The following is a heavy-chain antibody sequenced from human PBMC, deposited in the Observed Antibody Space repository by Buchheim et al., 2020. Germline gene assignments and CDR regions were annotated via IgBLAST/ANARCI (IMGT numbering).Heavy chain of an antibody. CDR3: ARFATITVAGTYYSSAMDV. V-gene: IGHV3-74*01. CDR2: ISGDGSTT. Sequence: EVQLVEAGGGLVQPGGSLRLSCVASGFTFGRYWMHWVRQTPGEGLVWVSRISGDGSTTAYADSVKGRCTSSRDNAKNTLYLQMNSLRVEDTAVYYCARFATITVAGTYYSSAMDVWGRGTT. J-gene: IGHJ6*02. CDR1: GFTFGRYW. D-gene: IGHD6-19*01.